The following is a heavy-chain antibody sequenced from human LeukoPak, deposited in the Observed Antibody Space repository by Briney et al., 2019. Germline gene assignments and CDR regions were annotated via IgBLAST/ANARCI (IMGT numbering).Heavy chain of an antibody. V-gene: IGHV4-59*06. D-gene: IGHD6-13*01. J-gene: IGHJ4*02. CDR3: AREVSAAGTVKWFDY. Sequence: TSETLSLTCTVSGGSISSYYWSWIRQHPGKGLEWIGYIYYSGSTYYNPSLKSRVTISVDTSKNQFSLKLSSVTAADTAVYYCAREVSAAGTVKWFDYWGQGTLVTVSS. CDR1: GGSISSYY. CDR2: IYYSGST.